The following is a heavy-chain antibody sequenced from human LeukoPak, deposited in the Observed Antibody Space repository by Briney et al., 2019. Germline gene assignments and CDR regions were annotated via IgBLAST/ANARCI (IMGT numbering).Heavy chain of an antibody. J-gene: IGHJ5*02. CDR2: IRSKANSYAT. CDR3: TRPRGDNWFDP. Sequence: PGGSLRLSYAASGFTFSGSAMHWVRQASGKGLEWVGRIRSKANSYATAYAASVKGRFTISRDDSKNTAYLQMNSLKTEDTAVYYCTRPRGDNWFDPWGQGTLVTVSS. CDR1: GFTFSGSA. V-gene: IGHV3-73*01.